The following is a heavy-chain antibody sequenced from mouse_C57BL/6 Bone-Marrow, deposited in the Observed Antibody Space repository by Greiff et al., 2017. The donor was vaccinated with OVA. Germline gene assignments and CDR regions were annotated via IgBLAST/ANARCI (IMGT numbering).Heavy chain of an antibody. J-gene: IGHJ4*01. D-gene: IGHD2-3*01. V-gene: IGHV5-4*01. Sequence: DVMLVESGGGLVKPGGSLKLSCAASGFTFSSYAMSWVRQTPEKRLEWVATISDGGSYTYYPDNVKGRFTISRDNAKNNLYLQMSHLKSEDTAMYYCAREGWFLDAMDYWGQGTSVTVSA. CDR3: AREGWFLDAMDY. CDR1: GFTFSSYA. CDR2: ISDGGSYT.